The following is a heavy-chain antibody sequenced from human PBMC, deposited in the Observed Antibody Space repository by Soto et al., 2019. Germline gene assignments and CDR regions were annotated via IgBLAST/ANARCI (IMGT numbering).Heavy chain of an antibody. D-gene: IGHD3-3*02. J-gene: IGHJ3*02. V-gene: IGHV1-3*01. CDR3: ARDTETLGPRANDALDI. CDR2: INVGSGNA. Sequence: QAQLVQSGAEMKKPGASVKVSCKAAGYTFSAYTMNWVRQAPGQSLEWLGWINVGSGNARYSQNLRGTGSITRHTSASTVYMELTGLKSEDTPMYYCARDTETLGPRANDALDIWGQGTMVTVSS. CDR1: GYTFSAYT.